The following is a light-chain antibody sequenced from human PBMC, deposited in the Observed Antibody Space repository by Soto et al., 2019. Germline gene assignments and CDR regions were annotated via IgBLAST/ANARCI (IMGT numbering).Light chain of an antibody. CDR1: GSIIGADFD. V-gene: IGLV1-40*01. CDR2: GNS. CDR3: QSYDSSLSGYV. Sequence: QSVLTQPHSVSGAPGQRVTISCTGSGSIIGADFDVHWYQQHPGTAPKLLIYGNSNRPSGVPDRFSGSKSGTSASLAITGLQAEDEADYYCQSYDSSLSGYVFGGGTKLTVL. J-gene: IGLJ3*02.